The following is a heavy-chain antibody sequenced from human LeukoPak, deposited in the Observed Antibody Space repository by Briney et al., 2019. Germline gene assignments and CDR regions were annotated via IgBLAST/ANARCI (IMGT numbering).Heavy chain of an antibody. J-gene: IGHJ4*02. CDR2: IIPIFGTA. V-gene: IGHV1-69*13. CDR3: ARGNEFYDSSGYDY. Sequence: GASVKVSCKASGGTFSSYAISWVRQAPGQGLEWMGGIIPIFGTANYAQKFQGRVTITADESTSTAHMELSSLRSEDTAVYYCARGNEFYDSSGYDYWGQGTLVTVSS. D-gene: IGHD3-22*01. CDR1: GGTFSSYA.